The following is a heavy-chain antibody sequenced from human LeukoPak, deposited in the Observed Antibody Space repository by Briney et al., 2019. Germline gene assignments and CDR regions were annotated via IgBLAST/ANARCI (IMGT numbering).Heavy chain of an antibody. CDR2: FDTGFGT. J-gene: IGHJ4*02. CDR1: GFTFSTAS. V-gene: IGHV3-23*01. D-gene: IGHD1-26*01. Sequence: GGSLRLSCAASGFTFSTASLHWVRQAPGRGLEWVSAFDTGFGTYYPDSLKGRFTISRDNSKNSLYLQMSSLRAEDTAVYYCAREEGGSGSYDLWGQGTLVTVSS. CDR3: AREEGGSGSYDL.